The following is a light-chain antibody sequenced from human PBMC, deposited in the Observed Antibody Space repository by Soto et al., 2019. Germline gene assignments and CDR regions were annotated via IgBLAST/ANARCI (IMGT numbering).Light chain of an antibody. J-gene: IGLJ1*01. CDR3: QSYDSSLSGCV. Sequence: QSVLTQPPSVSGAPGQRVTISCTGNSFNIGADYDVHWYQQLPGTAPKLLIYGNTNRPSGVPDRFSGSKSGTSASLATTGLQAEDEADYYCQSYDSSLSGCVFATGTKVTVL. CDR1: SFNIGADYD. V-gene: IGLV1-40*01. CDR2: GNT.